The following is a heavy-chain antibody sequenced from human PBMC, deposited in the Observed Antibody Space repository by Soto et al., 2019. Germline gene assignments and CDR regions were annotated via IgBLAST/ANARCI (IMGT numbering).Heavy chain of an antibody. Sequence: QVQLVQSGAEVKKPGSSVKVSCKASGGTFSSYTISWVRQAPGQGLEWMGRIIPILGIANYAQKFQGRVTITADKSTSTAYMELSSLRSEDTAVYYCARDAEGYCSSTSCSRDYWGQGTLVTVSS. D-gene: IGHD2-2*01. CDR3: ARDAEGYCSSTSCSRDY. CDR1: GGTFSSYT. CDR2: IIPILGIA. V-gene: IGHV1-69*08. J-gene: IGHJ4*02.